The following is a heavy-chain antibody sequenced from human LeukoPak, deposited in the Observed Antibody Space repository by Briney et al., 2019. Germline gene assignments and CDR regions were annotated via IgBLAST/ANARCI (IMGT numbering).Heavy chain of an antibody. V-gene: IGHV1-2*02. J-gene: IGHJ4*02. CDR1: GYTFTGYY. CDR3: ARVFYYCTNGVCYSAYYFDH. D-gene: IGHD2-8*01. Sequence: ASVKVSCKASGYTFTGYYMHWVRQAPGQGLEWMGWINPNSGGTNYAQKVQGRVTMTRDTSISTAYMELSRLRSDDAAVYDCARVFYYCTNGVCYSAYYFDHWGQGTLVTVSS. CDR2: INPNSGGT.